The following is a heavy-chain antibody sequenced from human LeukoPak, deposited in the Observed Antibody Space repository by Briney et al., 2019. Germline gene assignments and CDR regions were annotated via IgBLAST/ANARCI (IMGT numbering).Heavy chain of an antibody. CDR3: AREAIAAAVYYMDV. J-gene: IGHJ6*03. D-gene: IGHD6-13*01. Sequence: ASVKVSCKASGYTFSSYYIHWVRQAPGQGLEWMGIINPSSGSTSYAQKFQGRVTMTSDTSTTTVYMELSSLRAEDTALYYCAREAIAAAVYYMDVWGKGTTVTVSS. CDR2: INPSSGST. V-gene: IGHV1-46*01. CDR1: GYTFSSYY.